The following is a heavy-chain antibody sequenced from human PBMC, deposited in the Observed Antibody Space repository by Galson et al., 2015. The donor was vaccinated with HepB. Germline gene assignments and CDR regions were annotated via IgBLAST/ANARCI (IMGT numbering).Heavy chain of an antibody. J-gene: IGHJ4*02. CDR1: GFSLEIYA. V-gene: IGHV3-30*18. CDR3: VKDGAGAVGGFLED. CDR2: ISHDGSKK. Sequence: SLRLSCAGSGFSLEIYAMHWVRQAPGKGLEWVAVISHDGSKKDYADSVKGRFSISRDNSKNTLSLDMTSLKSEDTAVYFCVKDGAGAVGGFLEDWGQGTLVGVSS. D-gene: IGHD6-19*01.